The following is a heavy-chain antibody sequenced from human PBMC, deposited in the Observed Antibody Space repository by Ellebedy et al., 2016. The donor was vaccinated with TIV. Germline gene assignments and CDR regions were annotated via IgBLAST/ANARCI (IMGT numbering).Heavy chain of an antibody. D-gene: IGHD3-22*01. CDR1: GGSFSGYY. Sequence: GSLRLXXAVYGGSFSGYYWSWIRQPPGKGLEWIGEINHSGSTNYNPSLKSRVTISVDTSKNQFSLKLSSVTAADTAVYYCARGSFIGPDNYYDSSGGGYWGQGTLVTVSS. J-gene: IGHJ4*02. CDR3: ARGSFIGPDNYYDSSGGGY. V-gene: IGHV4-34*01. CDR2: INHSGST.